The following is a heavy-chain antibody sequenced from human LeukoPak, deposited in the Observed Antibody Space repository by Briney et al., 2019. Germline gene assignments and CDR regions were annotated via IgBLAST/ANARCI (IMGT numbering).Heavy chain of an antibody. CDR2: MNPNSGNT. CDR1: GYTFTSYD. V-gene: IGHV1-8*03. D-gene: IGHD3-3*01. CDR3: ARGGRYYDFWSGYYTDNWFDP. J-gene: IGHJ5*02. Sequence: ASVKVSCKASGYTFTSYDINWVRQATGQGLEWMGWMNPNSGNTGYAQKFQGRVTITRNTSISTAYMELCSLRSEDTAVYYCARGGRYYDFWSGYYTDNWFDPWGQGTLVTVSS.